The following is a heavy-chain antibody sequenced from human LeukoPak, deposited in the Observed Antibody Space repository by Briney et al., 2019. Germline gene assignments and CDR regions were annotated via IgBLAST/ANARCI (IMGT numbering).Heavy chain of an antibody. CDR2: ISWNSGSI. V-gene: IGHV3-9*01. CDR3: AKAPTGSSGYSTTFLDY. Sequence: GRSLRLSCAASGFTFDDYAMPWVRQAPGKGLEWVSGISWNSGSIGYADSVKGRFTISRDNAKNSLYLQMNSLRAEDTALYYCAKAPTGSSGYSTTFLDYWGQGTLVTVSS. CDR1: GFTFDDYA. J-gene: IGHJ4*02. D-gene: IGHD3-22*01.